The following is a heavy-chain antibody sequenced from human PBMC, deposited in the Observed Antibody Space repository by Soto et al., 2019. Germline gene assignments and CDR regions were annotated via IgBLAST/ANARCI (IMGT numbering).Heavy chain of an antibody. CDR3: ARDLGADYDYVWGTYRPGGYFDL. V-gene: IGHV4-4*02. CDR1: VGSISSGNW. D-gene: IGHD3-16*02. CDR2: IFHSGST. J-gene: IGHJ2*01. Sequence: PSETLSLTCGVSVGSISSGNWWSWVRQPPGKGLAWIGEIFHSGSTTYNPSLKSRVTISLDKSKNQFSLKLNSVTAADTAVYYCARDLGADYDYVWGTYRPGGYFDLWGRGTLVTVSS.